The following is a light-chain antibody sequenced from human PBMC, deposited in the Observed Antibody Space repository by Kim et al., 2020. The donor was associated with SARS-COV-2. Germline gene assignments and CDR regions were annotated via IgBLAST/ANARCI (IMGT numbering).Light chain of an antibody. Sequence: EIVMTQSPATLSVSPGERATLSCRASQSISTNLVWYQHKPGQPPRLLIYGAYTRATGIPARFSGSGSGTEFTLTISSLQSEDFAVYYCQQYNNWPQLTFGGGTKVEIK. CDR2: GAY. V-gene: IGKV3-15*01. CDR3: QQYNNWPQLT. CDR1: QSISTN. J-gene: IGKJ4*01.